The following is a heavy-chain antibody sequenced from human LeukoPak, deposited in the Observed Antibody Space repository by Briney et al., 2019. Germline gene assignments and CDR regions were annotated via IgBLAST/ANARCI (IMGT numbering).Heavy chain of an antibody. CDR1: GYTFTSYG. V-gene: IGHV1-18*01. CDR3: ARDWTGIYGSFYRYYYMDV. J-gene: IGHJ6*03. CDR2: ISAYNGNT. Sequence: GASVKVSCKASGYTFTSYGISWVRQAPGQGLEWMGWISAYNGNTNYAQKLQGRVTMTTDISTSTAYMELRSLRSDDTAVYYCARDWTGIYGSFYRYYYMDVWGKGTTVTISS. D-gene: IGHD3-10*01.